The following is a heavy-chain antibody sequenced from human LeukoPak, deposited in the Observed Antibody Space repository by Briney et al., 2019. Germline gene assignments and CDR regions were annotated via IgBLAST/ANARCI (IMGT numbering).Heavy chain of an antibody. CDR3: AKVSRLLFSFDY. CDR2: ISGSGGST. J-gene: IGHJ4*02. CDR1: GFTFSSYA. Sequence: PGRSLRLSCAASGFTFSSYAMSWVRQAPGKGLEWVSAISGSGGSTYYADSVKGRFTISRDNSKNTLYLQMNSLRAEDTAVYYCAKVSRLLFSFDYWGQGTLVTVSS. V-gene: IGHV3-23*01. D-gene: IGHD2-21*02.